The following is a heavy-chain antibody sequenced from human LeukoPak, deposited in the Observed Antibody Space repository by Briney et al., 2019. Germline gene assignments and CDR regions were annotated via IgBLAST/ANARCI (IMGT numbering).Heavy chain of an antibody. Sequence: SETLSLTCAVYGGSFSGYYWSWIRQPPGKGLEWIGEINHSGSTNYNPSLKSRVTISVDTSKSQFSLKLSSVTAADTAVYYCARGAAGQFDYWGQGTLVTVSS. J-gene: IGHJ4*02. CDR2: INHSGST. CDR1: GGSFSGYY. CDR3: ARGAAGQFDY. D-gene: IGHD6-13*01. V-gene: IGHV4-34*01.